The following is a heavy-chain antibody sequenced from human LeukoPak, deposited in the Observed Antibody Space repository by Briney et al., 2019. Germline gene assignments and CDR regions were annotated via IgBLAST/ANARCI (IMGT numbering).Heavy chain of an antibody. CDR3: ATQVRTRLTHYYYYMDV. CDR2: IIPIFGTA. J-gene: IGHJ6*03. V-gene: IGHV1-69*05. D-gene: IGHD4-23*01. CDR1: GGTFSSYA. Sequence: SVKVSCKASGGTFSSYAISWVRQAPGQGLEWMGGIIPIFGTANYAQKFQGRVTITTDESTSTAYMELSSLRSEDTAVYYCATQVRTRLTHYYYYMDVWGKGTTVTVSS.